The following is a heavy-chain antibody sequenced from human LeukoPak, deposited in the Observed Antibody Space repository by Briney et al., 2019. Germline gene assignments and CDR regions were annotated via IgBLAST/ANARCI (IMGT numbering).Heavy chain of an antibody. V-gene: IGHV1-2*02. CDR3: ARDKQRYYYYGMDV. CDR2: INPNSGGT. D-gene: IGHD5-18*01. CDR1: GYTFTGYY. J-gene: IGHJ6*02. Sequence: ASVKVPCKASGYTFTGYYMHWVRQAPGQGLEWMGWINPNSGGTNYAQKFQGRVTMTRDTSISTAYMELSRLRSDDTAVYYCARDKQRYYYYGMDVWGQGTTVTVSS.